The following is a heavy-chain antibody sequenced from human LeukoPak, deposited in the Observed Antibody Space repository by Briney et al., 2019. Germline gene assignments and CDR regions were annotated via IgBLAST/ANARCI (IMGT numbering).Heavy chain of an antibody. CDR3: ARGARAGYNLGPFDY. CDR2: IYYSGST. CDR1: GGSITTGDYS. Sequence: SETLSLTCAVSGGSITTGDYSWSWIRQPPGKGLEWIGYIYYSGSTKYNPSLKSRVTISVDTSKNQFSLKLSSVTAADTAVYYCARGARAGYNLGPFDYWGQGTLVTVSS. D-gene: IGHD5-24*01. V-gene: IGHV4-61*08. J-gene: IGHJ4*02.